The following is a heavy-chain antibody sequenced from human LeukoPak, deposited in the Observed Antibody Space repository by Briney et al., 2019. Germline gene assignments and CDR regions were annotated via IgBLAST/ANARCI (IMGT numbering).Heavy chain of an antibody. CDR1: GFTVSSNY. Sequence: QPGGSLRLSCAASGFTVSSNYMSWVRQAPGKGLEWVSVIYSGGSTYYADSVKGRFTISRDNPKNTLHLQMNSLRAEDTAVYYCARNRLWFGEFTDWGQGTLVTVSS. V-gene: IGHV3-66*01. CDR3: ARNRLWFGEFTD. CDR2: IYSGGST. D-gene: IGHD3-10*01. J-gene: IGHJ4*02.